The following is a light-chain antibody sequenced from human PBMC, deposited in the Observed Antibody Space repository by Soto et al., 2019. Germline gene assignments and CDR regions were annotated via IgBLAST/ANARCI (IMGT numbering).Light chain of an antibody. CDR3: QSYDSSLSGHVI. J-gene: IGLJ2*01. CDR1: SPNIGAGYD. CDR2: GNT. V-gene: IGLV1-40*01. Sequence: QSVLTQPPSVSGAPGQRVTISCTGSSPNIGAGYDVHWYQQLPGTAPKLLIYGNTNRPSGVPDRFSGSKSGTSASLAITGLQVEDEADYYCQSYDSSLSGHVIFGGGTKLTVL.